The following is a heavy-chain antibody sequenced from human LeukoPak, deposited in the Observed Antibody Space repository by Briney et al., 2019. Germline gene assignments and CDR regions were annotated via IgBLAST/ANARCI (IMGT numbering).Heavy chain of an antibody. CDR2: IYPGDSDT. D-gene: IGHD6-6*01. CDR3: ARQGRSSIAARTANY. V-gene: IGHV5-51*01. J-gene: IGHJ4*02. Sequence: GGALKISFKGSGYRFTSYCIGWGRPMPGKGMGWMGIIYPGDSDTIYSPSFQGQVTISADKSISTAYLLRSSLKASDTAMSYCARQGRSSIAARTANYWGQGTLVTVSS. CDR1: GYRFTSYC.